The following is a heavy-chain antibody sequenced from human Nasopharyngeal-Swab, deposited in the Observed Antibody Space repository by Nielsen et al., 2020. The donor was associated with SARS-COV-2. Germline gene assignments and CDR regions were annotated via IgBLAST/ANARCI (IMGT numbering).Heavy chain of an antibody. D-gene: IGHD2-15*01. CDR2: ISGSGAHT. CDR1: GFTFSNYA. J-gene: IGHJ4*02. CDR3: AKDRYCSGGACYFSGFDY. Sequence: GESLKISCAASGFTFSNYAMTWVRQAPGRGLERVSSISGSGAHTYYADSVKGRFTISRDNSKNKLYLQMHSLRVEDTAVYYCAKDRYCSGGACYFSGFDYWGLGTLVTVSS. V-gene: IGHV3-23*01.